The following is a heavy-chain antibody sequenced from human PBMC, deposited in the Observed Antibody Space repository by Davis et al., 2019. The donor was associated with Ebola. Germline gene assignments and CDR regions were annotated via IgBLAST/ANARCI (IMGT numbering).Heavy chain of an antibody. Sequence: GESLKISCAASGFTFSSYWIHWVRQVPGKGLVWVSRINSDGSSTIYADSVKGRFTISRDNAKNTLYLQMNSLRAEDTAVFYCARAYHYGVDVWAQGTTVTVSS. V-gene: IGHV3-74*01. CDR1: GFTFSSYW. J-gene: IGHJ6*01. CDR3: ARAYHYGVDV. CDR2: INSDGSST.